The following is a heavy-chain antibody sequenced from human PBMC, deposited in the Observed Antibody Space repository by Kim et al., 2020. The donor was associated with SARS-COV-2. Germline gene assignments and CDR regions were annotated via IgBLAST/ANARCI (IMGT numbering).Heavy chain of an antibody. Sequence: SFQGQVTISADKSISTAYLQWSSLKASDTAMYYCARMFPYYYGSGSYFDYWGQGTLVTVSS. J-gene: IGHJ4*02. D-gene: IGHD3-10*01. V-gene: IGHV5-51*01. CDR3: ARMFPYYYGSGSYFDY.